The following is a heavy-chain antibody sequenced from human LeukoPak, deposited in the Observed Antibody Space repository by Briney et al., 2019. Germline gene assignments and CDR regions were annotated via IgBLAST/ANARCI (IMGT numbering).Heavy chain of an antibody. CDR1: GFTFSSYG. CDR2: IRYDGSNK. V-gene: IGHV3-30*02. J-gene: IGHJ6*02. D-gene: IGHD2-15*01. CDR3: AKDLYCSGGSCYPYGMDV. Sequence: PGGSLRLSCAASGFTFSSYGMHWVRQAPGKRLEWVAFIRYDGSNKYYADSVKGRFTISRDNSKNTLYLQMNSLRAEDTAVYYCAKDLYCSGGSCYPYGMDVWGQGTTVTVSS.